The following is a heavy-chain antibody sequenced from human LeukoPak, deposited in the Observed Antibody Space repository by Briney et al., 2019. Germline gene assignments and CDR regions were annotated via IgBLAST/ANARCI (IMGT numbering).Heavy chain of an antibody. CDR3: ARQPSPYCSSTSCYADYFDY. CDR2: IYPGDSET. D-gene: IGHD2-2*01. Sequence: GESLKISCMGSGYSFTSYWIGWVRQMPGKGLEWMGIIYPGDSETRYSPSFQGQVTLSADKSISTAYLQWSSLKASDTAMYYCARQPSPYCSSTSCYADYFDYWGQGTLVTVSS. J-gene: IGHJ4*02. V-gene: IGHV5-51*01. CDR1: GYSFTSYW.